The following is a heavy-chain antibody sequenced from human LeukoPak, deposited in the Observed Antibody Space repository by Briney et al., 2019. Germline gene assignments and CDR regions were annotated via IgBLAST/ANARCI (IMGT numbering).Heavy chain of an antibody. Sequence: GGSLRLSCAASGFIFSSYWMHWVRHAPGKGLVCVARISIDGSETNYADSVKDRFTISRDNAKNTLYLQMNSLRAEDTALYYCARVPYYDFWSGYSNYFDYWGQGTLVTVSS. D-gene: IGHD3-3*01. CDR2: ISIDGSET. CDR3: ARVPYYDFWSGYSNYFDY. V-gene: IGHV3-74*01. CDR1: GFIFSSYW. J-gene: IGHJ4*02.